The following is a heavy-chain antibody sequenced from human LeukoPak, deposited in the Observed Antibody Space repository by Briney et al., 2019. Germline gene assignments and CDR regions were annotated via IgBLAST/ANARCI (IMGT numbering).Heavy chain of an antibody. CDR3: ATPYSSGDGAFDI. Sequence: SETLSLTCTVSDGSISSYYWSWIRQPPGKGLEWIGYIYYSGSTNYNPSLKSRVTISVDTSKKQFSLKLSSVTAADTAPYYCATPYSSGDGAFDIWGQGTMVTVSS. V-gene: IGHV4-59*01. CDR1: DGSISSYY. D-gene: IGHD3-22*01. CDR2: IYYSGST. J-gene: IGHJ3*02.